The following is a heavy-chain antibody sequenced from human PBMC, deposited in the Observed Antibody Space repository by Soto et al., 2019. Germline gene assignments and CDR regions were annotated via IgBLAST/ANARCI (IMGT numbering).Heavy chain of an antibody. J-gene: IGHJ6*03. CDR1: SXYC. CDR3: ARDGYSYGFGVYYYMDV. CDR2: IYYSGST. V-gene: IGHV4-59*12. Sequence: SXYCWSXXXXXXXXGLEWIGYIYYSGSTNYNPSLKSRVTISVDTSKNQFSLKLSSVTAADTAVYYCARDGYSYGFGVYYYMDVWGKGTTVTAP. D-gene: IGHD5-18*01.